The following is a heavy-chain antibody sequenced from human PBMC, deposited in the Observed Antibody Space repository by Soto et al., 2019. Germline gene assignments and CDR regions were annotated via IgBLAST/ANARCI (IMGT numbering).Heavy chain of an antibody. CDR1: GFTFSSYW. J-gene: IGHJ4*02. D-gene: IGHD3-22*01. CDR2: IKEDGGEK. CDR3: ARDSVRGYYDSSGYSTALDS. Sequence: QPGGSLRLSCAASGFTFSSYWMSWVRQAPGKGLEWVANIKEDGGEKYYVDSVKGRVTISRDNAKNSLYLQMNSLRAEDTAVYYCARDSVRGYYDSSGYSTALDSWGQGTLVTVSS. V-gene: IGHV3-7*01.